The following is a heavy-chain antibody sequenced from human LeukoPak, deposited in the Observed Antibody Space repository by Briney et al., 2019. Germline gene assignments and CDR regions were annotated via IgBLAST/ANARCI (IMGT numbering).Heavy chain of an antibody. CDR3: ARELPPVVNFYFDS. D-gene: IGHD3-22*01. CDR2: IWYDGSDK. CDR1: GFTFSSYG. V-gene: IGHV3-33*01. J-gene: IGHJ4*02. Sequence: PGGSLRLSCEASGFTFSSYGMHWVRQAPGKGLEWVAVIWYDGSDKYYADSVKGQFSISRDNSKNTLYLQMNSLRAEDTAVHYCARELPPVVNFYFDSWGQGTLVTVSS.